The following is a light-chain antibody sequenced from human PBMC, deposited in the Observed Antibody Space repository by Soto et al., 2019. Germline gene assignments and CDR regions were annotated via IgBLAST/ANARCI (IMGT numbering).Light chain of an antibody. V-gene: IGKV1-5*03. CDR1: QTISSW. CDR3: QQYNSYSAA. CDR2: KAS. Sequence: DIQMTQSPSTLSGYVGDRVTITCLASQTISSWLAWYQQKPGKAPKLLIYKASTLKSGVPSRFSGSGSGTEFTLTISSLQPDDFATYYCQQYNSYSAASGQGTNVDVK. J-gene: IGKJ1*01.